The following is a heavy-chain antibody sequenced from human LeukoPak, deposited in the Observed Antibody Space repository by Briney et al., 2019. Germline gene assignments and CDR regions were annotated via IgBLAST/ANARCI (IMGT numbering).Heavy chain of an antibody. CDR1: GFTVTNSD. D-gene: IGHD6-19*01. CDR3: ARAQQWLAFDD. J-gene: IGHJ4*02. V-gene: IGHV3-53*01. Sequence: GGSLRLSCAASGFTVTNSDMSWVRQVPGKGLEWVSVIYNDDKTNYANSVKGRFTISRDSSRNTLYLQMNTLRADDTAVYYCARAQQWLAFDDWGQGTLVTVSS. CDR2: IYNDDKT.